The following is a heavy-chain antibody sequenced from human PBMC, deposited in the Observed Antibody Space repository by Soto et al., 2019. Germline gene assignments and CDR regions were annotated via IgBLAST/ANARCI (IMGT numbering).Heavy chain of an antibody. J-gene: IGHJ4*02. CDR2: MSYDGNKE. CDR3: AKEFGSTWIDH. D-gene: IGHD6-13*01. CDR1: GFTLTTYG. Sequence: SLRLSFAASGFTLTTYGIHWVLQAPGKGLDWVASMSYDGNKEYYADSVKGRFAISRDSSRNTLFLQLNSLRAEDTAVYYCAKEFGSTWIDHWGEGTMVTVSS. V-gene: IGHV3-30*18.